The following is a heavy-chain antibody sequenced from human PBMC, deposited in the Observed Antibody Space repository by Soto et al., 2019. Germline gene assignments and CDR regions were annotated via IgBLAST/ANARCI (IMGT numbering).Heavy chain of an antibody. V-gene: IGHV4-34*01. J-gene: IGHJ3*02. CDR1: GGSFSGYY. CDR3: ASSPYSSGWYVGAFDI. D-gene: IGHD6-19*01. CDR2: INHSGST. Sequence: SETLSLTCAVYGGSFSGYYWSWIRQPPGKGLEWIGEINHSGSTNYNPSLKSRVTISVDMSKNQFSLKLSSVTAADTAVYYCASSPYSSGWYVGAFDIWGQGTMVTVSS.